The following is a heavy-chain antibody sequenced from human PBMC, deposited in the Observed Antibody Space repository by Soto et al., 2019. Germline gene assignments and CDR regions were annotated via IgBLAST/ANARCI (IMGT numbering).Heavy chain of an antibody. Sequence: ASVKVSCKASGFTFTSSAVQWVRQARGQRLEWIGWIVVGSGNTNYAQKFQERVTITRDMSTSTAYMELSSLRSEDTAVYYCAADRGGYDYGIYYYGMDVWGQGTTVTVSS. CDR1: GFTFTSSA. CDR3: AADRGGYDYGIYYYGMDV. CDR2: IVVGSGNT. J-gene: IGHJ6*02. D-gene: IGHD5-12*01. V-gene: IGHV1-58*01.